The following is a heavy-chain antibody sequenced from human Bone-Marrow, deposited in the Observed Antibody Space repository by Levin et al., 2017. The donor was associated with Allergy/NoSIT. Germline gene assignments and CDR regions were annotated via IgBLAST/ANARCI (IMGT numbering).Heavy chain of an antibody. V-gene: IGHV5-51*01. CDR1: GYSFTSYR. J-gene: IGHJ4*02. Sequence: GESLKISCKASGYSFTSYRIGWVRQMPGKGLEWMGIIYPDDSDTTYSPSFQGQVTMSVDKSDSTAYLPWSSLEASDTAMYFCARRRYYGSGSFVLDYWGQGTLVTVSS. CDR2: IYPDDSDT. D-gene: IGHD3-10*01. CDR3: ARRRYYGSGSFVLDY.